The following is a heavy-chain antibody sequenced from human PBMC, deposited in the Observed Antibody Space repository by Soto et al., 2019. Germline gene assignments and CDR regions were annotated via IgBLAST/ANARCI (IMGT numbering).Heavy chain of an antibody. J-gene: IGHJ6*02. D-gene: IGHD2-2*01. CDR1: GGTFSGYA. CDR2: IIPIFGTA. V-gene: IGHV1-69*13. CDR3: ARGRAGLYCSSTSCYYYYGMDV. Sequence: SVKVSCKASGGTFSGYAISWVRQAPGQGLEWMGGIIPIFGTANYAQKFQGRVTITADESTSTAYMELSSLRSEDTAVYYCARGRAGLYCSSTSCYYYYGMDVWGQGTTVTVSS.